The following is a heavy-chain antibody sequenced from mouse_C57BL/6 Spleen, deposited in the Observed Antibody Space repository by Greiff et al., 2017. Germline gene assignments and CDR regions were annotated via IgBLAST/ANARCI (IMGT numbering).Heavy chain of an antibody. CDR1: GFTFSDYG. V-gene: IGHV5-17*01. CDR2: ISSGSSTI. CDR3: AIYYGDYFDY. J-gene: IGHJ2*01. D-gene: IGHD1-1*01. Sequence: DVMLVESGGGLVKPGGSLKLSCAASGFTFSDYGMHWVRQAPEKGLEWVAYISSGSSTIYYADTVKGRFTISRDNAKNTLFLQMTSLRSEDTAMYYCAIYYGDYFDYWGQGTTLTVSS.